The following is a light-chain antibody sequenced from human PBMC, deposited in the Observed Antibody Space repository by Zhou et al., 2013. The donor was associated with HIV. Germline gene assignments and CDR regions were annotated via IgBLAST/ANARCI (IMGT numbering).Light chain of an antibody. CDR3: MQALDTVS. CDR1: QSLLHSDGYNY. CDR2: LAS. V-gene: IGKV2-28*01. Sequence: DIVMTQSPLSLPVTPGEPASISCRSSQSLLHSDGYNYLDWYLQKPGQSPHLLIYLASTRASGVPDRFSASGSGTDFKLEISRVEAEDVGVYYCMQALDTVSFGGGTKVEIK. J-gene: IGKJ4*01.